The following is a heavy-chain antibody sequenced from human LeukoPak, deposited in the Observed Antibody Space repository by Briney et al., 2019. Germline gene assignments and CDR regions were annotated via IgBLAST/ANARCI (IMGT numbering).Heavy chain of an antibody. CDR2: IYYSGST. Sequence: PSETLSLTCTVSGGSISSSSYYWGWIRQPPGKGLEWIGSIYYSGSTYYNPSLKSRVTISVDTSKNQFSLKLSSVTAADTAVYYCARQHVLRYFVVGAFDIWGQGTMVIVSS. J-gene: IGHJ3*02. V-gene: IGHV4-39*01. CDR1: GGSISSSSYY. D-gene: IGHD3-9*01. CDR3: ARQHVLRYFVVGAFDI.